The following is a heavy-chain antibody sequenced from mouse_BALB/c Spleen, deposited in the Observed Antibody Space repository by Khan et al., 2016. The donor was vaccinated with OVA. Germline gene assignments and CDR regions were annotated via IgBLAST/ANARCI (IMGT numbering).Heavy chain of an antibody. D-gene: IGHD2-12*01. CDR1: GYSFRNFG. J-gene: IGHJ4*01. Sequence: QIQLVQSGPELKKPGETVKISCKASGYSFRNFGMNWVKEAPGKGLEWMGWINTYTGEPTYADDFKGRFAFSLETSASTAYLQISNLTNEDTATYFCATPHDFSDTFAYWGQGTSVTVSA. CDR3: ATPHDFSDTFAY. V-gene: IGHV9-3-1*01. CDR2: INTYTGEP.